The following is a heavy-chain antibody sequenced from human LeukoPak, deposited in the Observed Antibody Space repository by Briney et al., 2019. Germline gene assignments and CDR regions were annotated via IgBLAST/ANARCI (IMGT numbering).Heavy chain of an antibody. Sequence: ASVKVSCKASGGTFSSYAISWVRQAPGQGLEWMGRIIPIFGTANYAQKFQGRVTITTDESTSTAYMELSSLRSEDKAVYYCARDYYDSSGYYTTQIFFDYWGQGTLVTVSS. V-gene: IGHV1-69*05. J-gene: IGHJ4*02. CDR3: ARDYYDSSGYYTTQIFFDY. D-gene: IGHD3-22*01. CDR2: IIPIFGTA. CDR1: GGTFSSYA.